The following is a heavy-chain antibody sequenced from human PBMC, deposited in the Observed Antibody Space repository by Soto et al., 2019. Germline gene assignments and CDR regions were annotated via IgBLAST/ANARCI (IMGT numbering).Heavy chain of an antibody. CDR1: GFTFTSSA. CDR3: AADPVLSGSYRMTSYYYYGMDV. Sequence: SVKVSCKASGFTFTSSAVQWVRQARGQRLEWIGWIVVGSGNTNYAQKFQERVTITRDMSTSTAYMELSSLRSEDTAVYYCAADPVLSGSYRMTSYYYYGMDVWGQGTTVTVSS. CDR2: IVVGSGNT. J-gene: IGHJ6*02. V-gene: IGHV1-58*01. D-gene: IGHD1-26*01.